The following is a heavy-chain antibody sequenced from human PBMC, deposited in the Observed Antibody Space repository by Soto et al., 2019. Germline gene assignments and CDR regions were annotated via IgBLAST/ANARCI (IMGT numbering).Heavy chain of an antibody. CDR2: ISGGGDTT. J-gene: IGHJ4*02. D-gene: IGHD2-8*01. CDR1: GFTFSSYG. Sequence: EVQLLESGGGLVQPGGSLRLTCAASGFTFSSYGISWIRLSPGKGLEWVSVISGGGDTTYYTPSVKGRFTISRDDFRNTLYLQMNSRSTEDTAIYYCAKLRDFVVLPAGILDYWGPGTLVTVSS. V-gene: IGHV3-23*01. CDR3: AKLRDFVVLPAGILDY.